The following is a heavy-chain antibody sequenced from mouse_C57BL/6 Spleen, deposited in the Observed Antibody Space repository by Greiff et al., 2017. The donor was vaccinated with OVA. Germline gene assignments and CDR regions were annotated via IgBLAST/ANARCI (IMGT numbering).Heavy chain of an antibody. CDR3: ARHEGRGAMDY. CDR1: GFTFSSYT. Sequence: EVKLVESGGGLVKPGGSLKLSCAASGFTFSSYTMSWVRQTPEKRLEWVATISGGGGNTYYPDSVKGRFTISRDNAKNTLYLQMSSLRSEDTALYYCARHEGRGAMDYWGQGTSVTVSS. J-gene: IGHJ4*01. V-gene: IGHV5-9*01. CDR2: ISGGGGNT.